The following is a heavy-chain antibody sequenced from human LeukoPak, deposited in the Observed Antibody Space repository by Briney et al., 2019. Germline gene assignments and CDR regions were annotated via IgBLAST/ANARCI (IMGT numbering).Heavy chain of an antibody. V-gene: IGHV3-7*01. CDR2: IDQYGRDK. CDR1: GFSISDNW. D-gene: IGHD6-25*01. Sequence: GGSLRLSCEASGFSISDNWMSWVRQAPGKGLEWVANIDQYGRDKNYVDSVKGRFTISRDNAHNTLYLQMNTLRVEDTALFYCARQRSNAFDIWGQGTMVTVSS. J-gene: IGHJ3*02. CDR3: ARQRSNAFDI.